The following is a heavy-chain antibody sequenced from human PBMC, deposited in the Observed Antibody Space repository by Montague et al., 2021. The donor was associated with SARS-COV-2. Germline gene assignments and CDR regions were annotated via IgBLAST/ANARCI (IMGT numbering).Heavy chain of an antibody. CDR1: GFSFGVHW. J-gene: IGHJ6*02. D-gene: IGHD3-10*01. CDR2: ISYDGSIK. Sequence: SLRLSCAASGFSFGVHWMNWVRQAPGKGLEWVAVISYDGSIKYYADSLRGRFTISRDSSQKTLYLQMNSLSGEDTAVYYCAKNRDIFWFGEGRDSMDVWGQGTTVIVSS. CDR3: AKNRDIFWFGEGRDSMDV. V-gene: IGHV3-30*18.